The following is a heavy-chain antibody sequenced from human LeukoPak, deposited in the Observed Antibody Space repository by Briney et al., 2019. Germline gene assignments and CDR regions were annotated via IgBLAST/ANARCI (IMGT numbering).Heavy chain of an antibody. V-gene: IGHV4-34*01. CDR1: GGSFSGYY. CDR3: AREKIWFDP. J-gene: IGHJ5*02. CDR2: INRNGNT. Sequence: SETLSLTCAVYGGSFSGYYWTWIRQPPGTGLEWIGEINRNGNTNYNPSLKSRVTISVDTSKKQFSLRLSSVTAADTAVYYCAREKIWFDPWGQGTLVTVSS.